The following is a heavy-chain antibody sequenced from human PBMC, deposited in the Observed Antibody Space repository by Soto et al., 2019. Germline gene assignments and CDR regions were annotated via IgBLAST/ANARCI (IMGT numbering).Heavy chain of an antibody. J-gene: IGHJ3*02. CDR1: GGSFXXXX. CDR3: ARDCLRGQFPTQEAFDI. Sequence: QVQLQQWGAGLLKPSETXXXTCAVYGGSFXXXXXXXXXXXXXXXLEWIGEINHSGSTNYNPSLNSRFPISVDTSKNQFSLKLTSVTAADTAVYYWARDCLRGQFPTQEAFDICGQGTMVTFSS. V-gene: IGHV4-34*01. D-gene: IGHD3-10*01. CDR2: INHSGST.